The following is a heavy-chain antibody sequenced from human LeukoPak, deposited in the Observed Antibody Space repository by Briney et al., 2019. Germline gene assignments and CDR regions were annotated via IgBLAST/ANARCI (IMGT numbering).Heavy chain of an antibody. Sequence: GGSLRLSCAASGFTFSSYCMHWVRQAPGKGLEWVAVISYDGSNKYYADSVKGRFTISRDNSKNTLYLQMNSLRAEDTAVYYCAKDAPPYYYDSSGYYGDYWGQGTLVTVSS. D-gene: IGHD3-22*01. CDR3: AKDAPPYYYDSSGYYGDY. CDR1: GFTFSSYC. CDR2: ISYDGSNK. J-gene: IGHJ4*02. V-gene: IGHV3-30*18.